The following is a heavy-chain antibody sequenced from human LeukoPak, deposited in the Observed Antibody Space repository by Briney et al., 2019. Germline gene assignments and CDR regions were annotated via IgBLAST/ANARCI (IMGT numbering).Heavy chain of an antibody. CDR1: GFSFSSYG. CDR2: ISYDGSNK. Sequence: PGRSQRLSCAASGFSFSSYGMHWVRQAPGKGLEWVAVISYDGSNKYYVDSVQGRFTISRDNSKNTVSLQMNGLRAEDTAVYHCAMTTVTAYSFYYGIDVWGQGTTVTVS. CDR3: AMTTVTAYSFYYGIDV. J-gene: IGHJ6*02. V-gene: IGHV3-30*03. D-gene: IGHD4-17*01.